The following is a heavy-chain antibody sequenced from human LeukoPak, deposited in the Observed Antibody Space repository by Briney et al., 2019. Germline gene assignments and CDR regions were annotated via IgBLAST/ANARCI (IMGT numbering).Heavy chain of an antibody. Sequence: GSLTLSCAVSALTPGSYNMNWVSHAPGDGLEWVSSTTRIRAYIYYTNSVKGRFTISRDNDRNSLYLQMNSLRAEDTAVYYCARDPDRGSYHAYYFYYMDVWGIGTTVTVSS. CDR1: ALTPGSYN. CDR2: TTRIRAYI. D-gene: IGHD3-16*01. J-gene: IGHJ6*03. V-gene: IGHV3-21*01. CDR3: ARDPDRGSYHAYYFYYMDV.